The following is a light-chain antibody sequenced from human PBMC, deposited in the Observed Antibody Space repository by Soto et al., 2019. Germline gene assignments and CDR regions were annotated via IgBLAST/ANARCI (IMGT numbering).Light chain of an antibody. Sequence: QSALTQPPSASGSPGQSVTISCTGTSSDVGSYIFVSWYQHHPGKAPRLIIYEVSNRPSGVSNRFSGSKSDSTASLTISGLQAEDEADYYCSSYTTTNTLVFGGGTKLTVL. CDR2: EVS. J-gene: IGLJ3*02. CDR3: SSYTTTNTLV. V-gene: IGLV2-18*02. CDR1: SSDVGSYIF.